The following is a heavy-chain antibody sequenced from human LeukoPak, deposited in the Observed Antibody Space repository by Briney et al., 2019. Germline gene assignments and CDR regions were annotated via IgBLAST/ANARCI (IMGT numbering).Heavy chain of an antibody. V-gene: IGHV4-38-2*02. CDR3: ASRYCSGGSCYVDDAFDI. D-gene: IGHD2-15*01. CDR2: IYHSGST. J-gene: IGHJ3*02. CDR1: GYSISSGYY. Sequence: SETLSLTCTVSGYSISSGYYWGWIRQPPGKGLEWIGSIYHSGSTYYNPSLKSRVTISVDTSKNQLSLKLTSVTAADTAVYYCASRYCSGGSCYVDDAFDIWGQGTMVTVSS.